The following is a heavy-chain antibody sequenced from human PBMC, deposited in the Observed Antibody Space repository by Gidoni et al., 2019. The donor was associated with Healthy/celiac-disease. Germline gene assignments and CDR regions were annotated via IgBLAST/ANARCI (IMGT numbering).Heavy chain of an antibody. V-gene: IGHV4-34*01. CDR1: GGSFSGYY. J-gene: IGHJ5*02. D-gene: IGHD2-2*01. Sequence: QVQLQQRGAGLSKPSETLSLTCAASGGSFSGYYRSWIRHRPGKGLEWIGEINHSGSTNYNPSLKSRVTISVDTSKNQFSLKLSSVTAADTAVYYCARGIVVVPAAIRGANWFDPWGQGTLVTVSS. CDR3: ARGIVVVPAAIRGANWFDP. CDR2: INHSGST.